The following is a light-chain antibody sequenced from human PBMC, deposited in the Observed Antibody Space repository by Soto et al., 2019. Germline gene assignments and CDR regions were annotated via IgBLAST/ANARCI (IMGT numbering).Light chain of an antibody. CDR1: QSVSSN. J-gene: IGKJ5*01. Sequence: EIVMTQSPTILSVSPGERATLSCRASQSVSSNLAWYQQKPGQAPRLLIYGVYTRAPGIPARFSGSGSGTEFTLTISSLQSEDFAIYYCQQRTNWPLTTFGHGTRLEIK. CDR2: GVY. CDR3: QQRTNWPLTT. V-gene: IGKV3D-15*01.